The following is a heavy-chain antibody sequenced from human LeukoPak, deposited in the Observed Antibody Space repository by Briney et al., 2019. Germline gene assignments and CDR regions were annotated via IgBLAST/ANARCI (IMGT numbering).Heavy chain of an antibody. D-gene: IGHD6-6*01. CDR2: INTDGSST. V-gene: IGHV3-74*01. Sequence: GGSLRLSCAASGFTFSTYWMHWVRQAPGKGLVWVSHINTDGSSTTYADSVKGRLTISRDNAKNTLYLQMNSLRAEDTAVYYCARSGGSSSLGYWGQGTLVTVSS. CDR1: GFTFSTYW. CDR3: ARSGGSSSLGY. J-gene: IGHJ4*02.